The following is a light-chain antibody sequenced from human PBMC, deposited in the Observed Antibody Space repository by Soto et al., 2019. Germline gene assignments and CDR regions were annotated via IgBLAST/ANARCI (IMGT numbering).Light chain of an antibody. Sequence: EIVMTQSAATLSVSPGERATLSWGASQSISSDVAWYQQKPGQAPRLLIYGASTTATGIPARFSGSEYGTEFNLTISSLQSEDFAVYNCQQYNKWPRTFGQGTKVDIK. V-gene: IGKV3-15*01. J-gene: IGKJ2*01. CDR2: GAS. CDR3: QQYNKWPRT. CDR1: QSISSD.